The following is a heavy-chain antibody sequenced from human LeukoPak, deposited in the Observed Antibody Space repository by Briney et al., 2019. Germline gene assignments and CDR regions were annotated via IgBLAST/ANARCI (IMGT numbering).Heavy chain of an antibody. D-gene: IGHD2-15*01. V-gene: IGHV3-7*01. Sequence: GGSLRLSCAASGFTFNSYRMSWVRQAPEKGPEWLANIRQDGSDKQYVDSVKGLFTISRDNAKNSLYLQMNSLSAEDTAVYYCARHSRGSPIDDWGQGTLVTVSS. J-gene: IGHJ4*02. CDR2: IRQDGSDK. CDR1: GFTFNSYR. CDR3: ARHSRGSPIDD.